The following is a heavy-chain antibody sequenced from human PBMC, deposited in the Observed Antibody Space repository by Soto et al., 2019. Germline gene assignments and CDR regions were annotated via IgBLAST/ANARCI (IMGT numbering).Heavy chain of an antibody. J-gene: IGHJ6*03. Sequence: SETLSLTCTVSGVSISSYYWSWIRQPPGKGLEWIGYIYYSGSTNYNPSLKSRVTISVDTSKNQFSLKLSSVTAADTAVYYCARSADDFIGSYYMDVWGKGTTVTVSS. CDR2: IYYSGST. CDR1: GVSISSYY. D-gene: IGHD1-26*01. CDR3: ARSADDFIGSYYMDV. V-gene: IGHV4-59*01.